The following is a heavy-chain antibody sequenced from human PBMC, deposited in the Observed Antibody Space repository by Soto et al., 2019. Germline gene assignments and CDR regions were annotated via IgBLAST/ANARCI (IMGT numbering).Heavy chain of an antibody. J-gene: IGHJ6*03. CDR2: INHLGSI. CDR3: ARGGISHWAYFYYMDV. CDR1: GAAISDSF. D-gene: IGHD2-21*01. Sequence: SETLSLTCVVSGAAISDSFWIRICPPPGMALEWIGEINHLGSINYNPSLKSRVTMSVDTSKNQFSLTLNSVTAADTATYYCARGGISHWAYFYYMDVWDRGTTVTVS. V-gene: IGHV4-34*01.